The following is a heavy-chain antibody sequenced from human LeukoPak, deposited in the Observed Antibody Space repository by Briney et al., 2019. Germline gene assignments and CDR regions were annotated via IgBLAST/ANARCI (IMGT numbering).Heavy chain of an antibody. CDR1: GGSFSSGDNY. D-gene: IGHD2-15*01. Sequence: SETLSLTCTVSGGSFSSGDNYCSWIRQPPGKGLEWIGYIHYGGSTFYNPSLESRVTMSVATSKNQFSLKLSSVTAADTAVYYGARGELLYDNWGQGTLVTVSS. CDR3: ARGELLYDN. CDR2: IHYGGST. V-gene: IGHV4-30-4*02. J-gene: IGHJ4*02.